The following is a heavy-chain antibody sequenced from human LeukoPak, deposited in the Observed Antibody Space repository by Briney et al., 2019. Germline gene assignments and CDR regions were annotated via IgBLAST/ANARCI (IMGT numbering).Heavy chain of an antibody. CDR2: ISWSGGSI. V-gene: IGHV3-9*01. CDR3: AKDRGPYGDRFGYFDY. CDR1: GFTFDDYA. J-gene: IGHJ4*02. D-gene: IGHD4-17*01. Sequence: GGSLRLSCAASGFTFDDYAMPWVRQAPGKGLEWVSGISWSGGSIAYADSVKGRFTISRDNAKNSLFLQMNSLRTEDTALYYCAKDRGPYGDRFGYFDYWGQGTLITVSS.